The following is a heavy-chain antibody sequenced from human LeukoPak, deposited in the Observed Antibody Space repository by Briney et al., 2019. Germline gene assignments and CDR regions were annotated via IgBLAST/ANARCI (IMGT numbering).Heavy chain of an antibody. CDR3: ARVKSITIFGVVISQDYYFDY. J-gene: IGHJ4*02. CDR1: GGSISSYY. Sequence: PSETLSLTCTVSGGSISSYYWSWIRQPPGKGLEWIGYIYYSGSTNYNPSLKSRVTISVDTSKNQFSLKLSSVTAADTAVYYCARVKSITIFGVVISQDYYFDYWGQGTLVTVSS. D-gene: IGHD3-3*01. V-gene: IGHV4-59*08. CDR2: IYYSGST.